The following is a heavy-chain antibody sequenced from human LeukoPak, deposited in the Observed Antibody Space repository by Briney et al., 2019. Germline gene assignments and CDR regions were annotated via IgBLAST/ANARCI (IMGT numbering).Heavy chain of an antibody. D-gene: IGHD2-2*01. V-gene: IGHV3-9*01. CDR3: AKGKDIVVVPAAPVDAFDI. CDR1: GFTFDDYA. Sequence: GGSLRLSCAASGFTFDDYAMHWVRHAPGKGLEWVSGISWNSGSIGYADSVKGRFTISRDNAKNSLYLQMNSLRAEDTALYYCAKGKDIVVVPAAPVDAFDIWGQGTMVTVSS. J-gene: IGHJ3*02. CDR2: ISWNSGSI.